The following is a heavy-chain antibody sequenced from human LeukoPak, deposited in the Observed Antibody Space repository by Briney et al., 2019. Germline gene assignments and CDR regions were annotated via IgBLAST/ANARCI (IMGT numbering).Heavy chain of an antibody. V-gene: IGHV4-30-2*01. D-gene: IGHD3-10*01. CDR2: IYHSGST. CDR3: ASSSMVRGVIRAYYGMDV. J-gene: IGHJ6*02. CDR1: GGSISSGGYS. Sequence: SQTLSLTCAVSGGSISSGGYSWSWIRQPPGKGLEWIGYIYHSGSTYYNPSLKSRVTISVDRSKNQFSLKLSSVTAADTAVYYCASSSMVRGVIRAYYGMDVWGQGTTVTVSS.